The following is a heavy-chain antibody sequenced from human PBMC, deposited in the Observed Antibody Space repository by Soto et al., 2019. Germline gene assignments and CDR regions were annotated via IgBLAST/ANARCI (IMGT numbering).Heavy chain of an antibody. D-gene: IGHD6-13*01. V-gene: IGHV3-11*01. Sequence: QVQLVESGGGLVKPGGSLRLSCAASGLTFSDYYMTWIRQAPGSGLEWVSYISSSSGTISYANSVKGRFTISRDNAQNSLYLQMTSLRAEDTAVYYCARGTYRSKTDFDYWGQGTLVTVSS. CDR2: ISSSSGTI. J-gene: IGHJ4*02. CDR1: GLTFSDYY. CDR3: ARGTYRSKTDFDY.